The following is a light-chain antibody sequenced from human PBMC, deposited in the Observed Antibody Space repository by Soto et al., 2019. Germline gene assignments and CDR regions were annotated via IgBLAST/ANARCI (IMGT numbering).Light chain of an antibody. V-gene: IGKV1-39*01. CDR3: QQSYNTPYT. Sequence: DIQMTQSPSSLSASVGDRVTITCRASQSISNYLNWYQQKPGKVPELLIYAASSLQSGVPSRFSGSGSGTGFTRTISSLQPEDFATYFCQQSYNTPYTFGQGTKLEIK. CDR1: QSISNY. CDR2: AAS. J-gene: IGKJ2*01.